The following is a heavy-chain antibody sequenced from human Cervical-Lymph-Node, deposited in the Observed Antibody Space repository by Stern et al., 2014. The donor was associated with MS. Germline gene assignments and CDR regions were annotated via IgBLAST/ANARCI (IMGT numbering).Heavy chain of an antibody. Sequence: EVQLVESGGSLVQPGGSLRLSCAASGFTFSSYAMSWVRQAPGKGLEWVSAIRGSGDSPYYADSVKGRFTISRDNSKNTLYLQMNSLRADDTAVYYCAKEGILVASFDYWGQGTLVTVSS. V-gene: IGHV3-23*04. J-gene: IGHJ4*02. D-gene: IGHD6-19*01. CDR2: IRGSGDSP. CDR1: GFTFSSYA. CDR3: AKEGILVASFDY.